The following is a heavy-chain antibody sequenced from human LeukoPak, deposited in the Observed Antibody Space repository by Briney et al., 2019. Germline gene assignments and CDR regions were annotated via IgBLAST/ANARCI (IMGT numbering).Heavy chain of an antibody. CDR2: IKEDGSEK. J-gene: IGHJ4*02. D-gene: IGHD1-1*01. CDR1: GFIFSSFW. V-gene: IGHV3-7*03. Sequence: GGSLRLSCAASGFIFSSFWMSWVRQAPGKGLEWVANIKEDGSEKYYVDSVRGRFTISRDNAKTSLYLQMNSLRVEDTAVYYCARGPRLGRWGQGTLVIVSS. CDR3: ARGPRLGR.